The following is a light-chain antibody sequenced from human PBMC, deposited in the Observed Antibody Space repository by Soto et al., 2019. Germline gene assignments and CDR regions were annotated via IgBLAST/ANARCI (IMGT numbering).Light chain of an antibody. CDR1: SVDVGAYDF. V-gene: IGLV2-11*01. CDR3: CSYAGASGMV. CDR2: VVS. Sequence: QSALTQPHSVSGSPGQSVTISCTGTSVDVGAYDFVSWYQQHPGKAPKLLIYVVSGRPSGVPHRFSGSKSGNAASLTISGLQAEDEADYYCCSYAGASGMVFGGGTKLTVL. J-gene: IGLJ3*02.